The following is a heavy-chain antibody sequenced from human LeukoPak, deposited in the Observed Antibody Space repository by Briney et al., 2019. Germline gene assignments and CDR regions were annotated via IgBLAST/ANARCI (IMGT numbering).Heavy chain of an antibody. CDR3: ARGLGGDSEHLLGY. CDR2: MNPNSGNT. CDR1: GYTFTSYD. Sequence: ASVKVSCKASGYTFTSYDINWVRQATGQGREWMGWMNPNSGNTGYTQTFHGRVTLTRNPSISTAYMELSSLRSEDTAVYYCARGLGGDSEHLLGYWGQGTLVTVSS. V-gene: IGHV1-8*01. D-gene: IGHD4-23*01. J-gene: IGHJ4*02.